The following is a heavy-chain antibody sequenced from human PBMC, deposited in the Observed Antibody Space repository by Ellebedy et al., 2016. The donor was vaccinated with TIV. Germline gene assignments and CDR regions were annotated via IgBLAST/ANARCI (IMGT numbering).Heavy chain of an antibody. J-gene: IGHJ4*02. V-gene: IGHV5-51*01. CDR1: GYNFATYW. D-gene: IGHD3-22*01. Sequence: PGGSLRLSCQGSGYNFATYWIGWVRQMPGEGLEWMGIIFPGDSETRYSPSFQGRVTLSADKSISTAYLQWSSLTASDTALYYCARGGWQLPGYDSSAHANFDYWGQGTLVTVSS. CDR3: ARGGWQLPGYDSSAHANFDY. CDR2: IFPGDSET.